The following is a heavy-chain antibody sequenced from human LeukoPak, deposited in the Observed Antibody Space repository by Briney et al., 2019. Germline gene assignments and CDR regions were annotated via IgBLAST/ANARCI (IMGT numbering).Heavy chain of an antibody. D-gene: IGHD1-26*01. CDR1: GFTFCSYA. CDR3: ATPSGSYAGDAFDI. J-gene: IGHJ3*02. CDR2: ISDSGGYT. Sequence: GGSLRLSCAASGFTFCSYAMSWVRQAPGKGLEWVSVISDSGGYTYYADSVKGRFTISRDNSKNTLYLQMNSLRAEDTAVYYCATPSGSYAGDAFDIWGQGTMVTVSS. V-gene: IGHV3-23*01.